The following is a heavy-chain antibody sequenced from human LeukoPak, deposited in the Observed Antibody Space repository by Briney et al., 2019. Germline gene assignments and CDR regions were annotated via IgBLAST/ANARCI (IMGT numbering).Heavy chain of an antibody. Sequence: GGSLRLSCAASGFTFSSYGMHWVRQAPGKGLEWVAVIWYGGSNKYYADSVKGRFTISRDNSKNTLYLQMNSLRAEDTAVYYCAKVGGSTGAFDIWGQGTMVTVSS. CDR3: AKVGGSTGAFDI. J-gene: IGHJ3*02. CDR1: GFTFSSYG. D-gene: IGHD3-16*01. CDR2: IWYGGSNK. V-gene: IGHV3-30*02.